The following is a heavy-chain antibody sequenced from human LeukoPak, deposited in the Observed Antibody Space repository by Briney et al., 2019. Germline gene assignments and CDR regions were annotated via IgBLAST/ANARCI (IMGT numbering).Heavy chain of an antibody. D-gene: IGHD1-7*01. Sequence: QPGGSLRLSCATSGLPFRTTWMHWVRQAPGKGLMWVSRMNGEGTTIDYADSVKGRFTVSRDYAKNTLFLQMNNLRTEDTALYFCATARNFRFEYWGQGSLVIVSA. J-gene: IGHJ4*02. V-gene: IGHV3-74*01. CDR1: GLPFRTTW. CDR2: MNGEGTTI. CDR3: ATARNFRFEY.